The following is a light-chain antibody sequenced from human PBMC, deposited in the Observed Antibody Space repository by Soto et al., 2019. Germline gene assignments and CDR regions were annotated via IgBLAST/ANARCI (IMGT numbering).Light chain of an antibody. Sequence: QPVLTQPPSVSGTPGLRVNISCSGGISNIGKDTVNWYQQLPGTAPKLLMFNDDKRPSGVPDRFSGSRSGTSASLASSGLQSDDEAVYFCSTWDDSLNGWVFGGGTKVTVL. CDR3: STWDDSLNGWV. J-gene: IGLJ3*02. CDR2: NDD. V-gene: IGLV1-44*01. CDR1: ISNIGKDT.